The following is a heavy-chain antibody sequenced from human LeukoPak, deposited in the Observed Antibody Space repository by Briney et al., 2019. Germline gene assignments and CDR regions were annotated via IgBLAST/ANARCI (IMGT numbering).Heavy chain of an antibody. CDR2: IVVGSGNT. J-gene: IGHJ4*02. Sequence: RASVKVSCKASGFTFTSSAMQWVRQARGQRLEWIGWIVVGSGNTNYAQKFQERVTIIRDMSTSTAYMELSSLRSEDTAVYYCAADSYPYCSSTSCTEQQPWGQGTLVTVSS. V-gene: IGHV1-58*02. D-gene: IGHD2-2*01. CDR1: GFTFTSSA. CDR3: AADSYPYCSSTSCTEQQP.